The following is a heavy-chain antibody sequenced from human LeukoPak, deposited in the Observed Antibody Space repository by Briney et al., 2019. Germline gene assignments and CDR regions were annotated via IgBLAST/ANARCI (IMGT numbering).Heavy chain of an antibody. CDR3: AKSFGPVIAAAGSGAD. J-gene: IGHJ4*02. CDR2: ISGSGTST. Sequence: SGGSLRLSCAASGFTFSSYAMSWVRQAPGRGLEGVFIISGSGTSTDYADSVKGRFTISRDNSKNTLYLQMNSLRAEDTAVYYCAKSFGPVIAAAGSGADWGQGTLVTVSS. D-gene: IGHD6-13*01. CDR1: GFTFSSYA. V-gene: IGHV3-23*01.